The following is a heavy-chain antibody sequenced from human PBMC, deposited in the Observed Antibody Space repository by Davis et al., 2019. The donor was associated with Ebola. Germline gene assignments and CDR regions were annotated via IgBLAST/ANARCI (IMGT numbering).Heavy chain of an antibody. J-gene: IGHJ4*02. V-gene: IGHV1-69*13. Sequence: SVKVSCKASGGTFSSYAISWVRQAPGQGLEWMGGIIPIFGTANYAQKFQGRVTITADESTSTAYMELSSLRSEDTAVYYCARDRGSSWSRPWPYYFDYWGQGTLVTVSS. D-gene: IGHD6-13*01. CDR1: GGTFSSYA. CDR3: ARDRGSSWSRPWPYYFDY. CDR2: IIPIFGTA.